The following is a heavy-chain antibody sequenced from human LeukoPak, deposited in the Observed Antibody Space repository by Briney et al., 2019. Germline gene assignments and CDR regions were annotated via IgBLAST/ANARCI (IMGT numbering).Heavy chain of an antibody. Sequence: SETLSLTCTVSGGSISSYYWSWIRQPPGKGLEWIGYIYYSGSTNYNPSLKSRVTISVDTSKNQFPLKLSSVTAADTAVYYCARLVGASGYYFDYWGQGTLVTVSP. D-gene: IGHD1-26*01. V-gene: IGHV4-59*01. CDR3: ARLVGASGYYFDY. CDR1: GGSISSYY. CDR2: IYYSGST. J-gene: IGHJ4*02.